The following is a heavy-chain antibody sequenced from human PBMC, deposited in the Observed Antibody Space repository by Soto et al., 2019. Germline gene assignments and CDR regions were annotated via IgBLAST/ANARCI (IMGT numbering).Heavy chain of an antibody. Sequence: EVQLVESGGGPVKSGGSLRLSCAASGFYFVSYTMNWVRQAPGKGLAWVSSISGDRSYIYYADSVKGRFTISRDNAKNSLFLQMNSLRVEDTAVYYCVRDLSAYNWFDLWGPGTLVTVSS. V-gene: IGHV3-21*01. CDR1: GFYFVSYT. CDR3: VRDLSAYNWFDL. J-gene: IGHJ5*01. CDR2: ISGDRSYI.